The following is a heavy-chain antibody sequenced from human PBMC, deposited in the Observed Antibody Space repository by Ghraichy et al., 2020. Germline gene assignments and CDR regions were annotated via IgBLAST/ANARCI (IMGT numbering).Heavy chain of an antibody. V-gene: IGHV1-3*01. Sequence: ASVKVSCKASGYTFTSYAMHWVRQAPGQRLEWMGWINAGNGNTKYSQKFQGRVTITRDTSASTAYMELSSLRSEDTAVYYCARDQGGASLAVADLGEYYYGMDVWGQGTTVTVSS. D-gene: IGHD6-19*01. CDR2: INAGNGNT. CDR3: ARDQGGASLAVADLGEYYYGMDV. CDR1: GYTFTSYA. J-gene: IGHJ6*02.